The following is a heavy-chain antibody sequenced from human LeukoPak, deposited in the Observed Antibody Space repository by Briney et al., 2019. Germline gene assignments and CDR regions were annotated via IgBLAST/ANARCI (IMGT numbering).Heavy chain of an antibody. V-gene: IGHV3-7*03. J-gene: IGHJ4*02. D-gene: IGHD3-10*01. CDR2: MKVIGSEK. CDR3: ARGPNYGSRSDFFDL. Sequence: GGSLRLSCAASRFTFSNHWMNWVRQAPGKGLEWVANMKVIGSEKYCVDCVKGRFTISRDNAKNSLYLQMNSLRAEDTAVYYCARGPNYGSRSDFFDLWGQGTLVTVSS. CDR1: RFTFSNHW.